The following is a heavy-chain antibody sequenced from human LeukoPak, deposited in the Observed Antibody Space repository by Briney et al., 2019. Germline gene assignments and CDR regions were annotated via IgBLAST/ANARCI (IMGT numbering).Heavy chain of an antibody. D-gene: IGHD6-13*01. V-gene: IGHV3-33*01. CDR1: GFTFSSYG. Sequence: PGRSLRLSCAASGFTFSSYGMNWARQAPGKGLEWVAVIWYDGSNKYYGDSVKGRFTISRDNSKNTVSLQMNSLRVEDTAVYYCARLGSSWRLDYWGQGTLVTVSS. CDR2: IWYDGSNK. J-gene: IGHJ4*02. CDR3: ARLGSSWRLDY.